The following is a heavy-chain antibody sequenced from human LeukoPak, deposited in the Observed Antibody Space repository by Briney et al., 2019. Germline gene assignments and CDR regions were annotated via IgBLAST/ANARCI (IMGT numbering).Heavy chain of an antibody. D-gene: IGHD2-21*02. V-gene: IGHV1-3*03. CDR2: INAGNGNT. CDR1: GYTFTGYA. J-gene: IGHJ3*02. Sequence: ASVKVSCKASGYTFTGYAMHWVRQAPGQRLEWMGWINAGNGNTKYSQEFQGRVTITRDTSASTAYMELSSLRSEDMAVYYCARLVAYCGGDCSPDAFDIWGQGTMVTVSS. CDR3: ARLVAYCGGDCSPDAFDI.